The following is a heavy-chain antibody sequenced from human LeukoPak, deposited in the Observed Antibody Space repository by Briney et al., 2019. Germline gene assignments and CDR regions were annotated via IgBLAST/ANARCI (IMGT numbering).Heavy chain of an antibody. D-gene: IGHD6-19*01. J-gene: IGHJ4*02. CDR3: ARLYSSGWYLDY. CDR2: IWYDGSKK. V-gene: IGHV3-33*01. CDR1: GFTFSSYG. Sequence: HPGGSLRLSCAASGFTFSSYGMHWVRQAPGKGLEWVAVIWYDGSKKYYADSVKGRFTISRDNSKNTLYLQMNSLRAEDTAVYYCARLYSSGWYLDYRGQGTLVTVSS.